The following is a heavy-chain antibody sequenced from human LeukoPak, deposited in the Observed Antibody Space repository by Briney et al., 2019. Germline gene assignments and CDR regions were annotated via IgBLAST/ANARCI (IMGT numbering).Heavy chain of an antibody. V-gene: IGHV3-23*01. CDR1: GFTFSSYA. CDR2: ISGTGGST. J-gene: IGHJ6*03. Sequence: GGSLRLSCAASGFTFSSYAMSWVRQAPGKGLEWVSGISGTGGSTYYADSVKGRFTISRDNAKNSLYLQMNSLRAEDTAVYYCARASLGPLGWFGEFAQNYYYYYYMDVWGKGTTVTISS. D-gene: IGHD3-10*01. CDR3: ARASLGPLGWFGEFAQNYYYYYYMDV.